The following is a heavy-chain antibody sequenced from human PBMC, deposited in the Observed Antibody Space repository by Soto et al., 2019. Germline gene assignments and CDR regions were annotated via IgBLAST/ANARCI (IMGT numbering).Heavy chain of an antibody. J-gene: IGHJ3*02. Sequence: GGSLRLSCAASGFTFSSYGMHWVRQAPGKGLEWVAVIWYDGSDKYYADSVKGRFTISRDNSKNTLYLQMNSLRAEDTAVYYCARDVGYGDYDAFDIWGQGTMVTVSS. CDR1: GFTFSSYG. CDR3: ARDVGYGDYDAFDI. D-gene: IGHD4-17*01. V-gene: IGHV3-33*01. CDR2: IWYDGSDK.